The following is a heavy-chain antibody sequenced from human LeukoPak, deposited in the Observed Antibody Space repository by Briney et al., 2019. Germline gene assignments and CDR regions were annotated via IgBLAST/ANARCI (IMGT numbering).Heavy chain of an antibody. J-gene: IGHJ4*02. CDR1: GYTFTGYY. Sequence: ASVKASCKASGYTFTGYYMHWVRQAPGQGLEWMGWINPNSGGTNYAQTFQGRVTMTRDTSISTAYMELSRLRADDTAVYYCGTAYSSDWSAIGYWGPGTLVTVAS. CDR2: INPNSGGT. V-gene: IGHV1-2*02. D-gene: IGHD6-19*01. CDR3: GTAYSSDWSAIGY.